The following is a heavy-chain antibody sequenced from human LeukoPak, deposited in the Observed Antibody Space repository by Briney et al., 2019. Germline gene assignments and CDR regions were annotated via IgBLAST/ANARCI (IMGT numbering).Heavy chain of an antibody. CDR1: GVSISTSRYY. D-gene: IGHD6-25*01. V-gene: IGHV4-39*01. CDR3: AKSGGYGLIDY. CDR2: IYYTGPT. Sequence: SETLSLTCTVSGVSISTSRYYWGWIRQPPGKGREWIGNIYYTGPTYYNASLESRVTISLDTSKNQFFLKMSSVTAADTAVYYCAKSGGYGLIDYWGQGTLVTVSS. J-gene: IGHJ4*01.